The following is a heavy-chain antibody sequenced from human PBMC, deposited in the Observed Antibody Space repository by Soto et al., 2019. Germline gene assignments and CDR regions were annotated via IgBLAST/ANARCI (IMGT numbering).Heavy chain of an antibody. J-gene: IGHJ4*02. CDR2: IYYSGST. Sequence: QVQLQESGPGLVKPSETLSLTCTVSGGSISSYYWSWIRQPPGKGLEWIGYIYYSGSTNYNPSLKTRGAIAVHTSKHQFSLKLSSVTAADTAVYYCARDRGVTTPGYFDYWGQGTLVTVSS. CDR3: ARDRGVTTPGYFDY. V-gene: IGHV4-59*01. CDR1: GGSISSYY. D-gene: IGHD4-17*01.